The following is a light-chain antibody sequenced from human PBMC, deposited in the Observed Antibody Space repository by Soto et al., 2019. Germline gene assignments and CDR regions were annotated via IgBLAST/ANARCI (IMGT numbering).Light chain of an antibody. J-gene: IGKJ1*01. CDR3: QQYAASPRT. CDR2: GAS. V-gene: IGKV3-20*01. Sequence: EIVLTQSPGTLSLSPRERATLSCRASQSVSNNYLAWYQHRPGQPPRLLIYGASTRAPGIPDRFSGSGSGTDFTLTISRLEPEDFAVYYCQQYAASPRTFGQGTQVEV. CDR1: QSVSNNY.